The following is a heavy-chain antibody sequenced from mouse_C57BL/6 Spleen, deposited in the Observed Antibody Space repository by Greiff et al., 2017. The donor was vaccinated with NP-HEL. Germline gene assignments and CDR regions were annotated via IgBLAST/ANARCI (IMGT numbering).Heavy chain of an antibody. D-gene: IGHD1-2*01. CDR3: ASSGLTTAHLDY. Sequence: VQLQQSGAELVKPGASVKMSCKASGYTFTSYWITWVKQRPGQGLEWIGDIYPGSGSTNYNEKFKSKATLTVDTSSSTAYMQLSSLTSEDSAVYYCASSGLTTAHLDYWGQGTTLTVSS. J-gene: IGHJ2*01. V-gene: IGHV1-55*01. CDR1: GYTFTSYW. CDR2: IYPGSGST.